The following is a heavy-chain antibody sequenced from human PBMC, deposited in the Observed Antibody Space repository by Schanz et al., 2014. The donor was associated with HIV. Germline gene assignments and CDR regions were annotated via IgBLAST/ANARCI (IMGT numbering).Heavy chain of an antibody. V-gene: IGHV1-18*04. CDR2: ISGDNNNT. CDR1: RYSFTRYG. D-gene: IGHD3-10*01. CDR3: ARVGSGSYYVRYFDY. J-gene: IGHJ4*02. Sequence: QVQLVQSGAEVKKPGSSVKVSCKGSRYSFTRYGISWVRQAPGQGLEWMGWISGDNNNTKYEQKFQARVTMTTDTSTTTAYMELRSLRSDDTAVYYCARVGSGSYYVRYFDYWGQGTLVTVSS.